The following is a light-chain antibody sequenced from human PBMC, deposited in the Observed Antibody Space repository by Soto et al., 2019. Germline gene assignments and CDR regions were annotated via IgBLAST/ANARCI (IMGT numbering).Light chain of an antibody. CDR1: NPNIGNNQ. J-gene: IGLJ2*01. CDR2: DND. Sequence: QSVLTQPPSVSAAPGQKVTISCSGSNPNIGNNQVSWYQQIPGTAPKLLIYDNDKRPSEIPDRFSGSKSGTSVTLDITGLQTGDEADYYCETWDTLLNAVVFGGGTKLTVL. V-gene: IGLV1-51*01. CDR3: ETWDTLLNAVV.